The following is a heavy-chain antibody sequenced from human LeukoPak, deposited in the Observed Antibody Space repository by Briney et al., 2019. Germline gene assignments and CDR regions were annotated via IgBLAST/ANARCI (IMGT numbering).Heavy chain of an antibody. CDR3: AREIGQLGGAFDI. V-gene: IGHV3-53*01. D-gene: IGHD7-27*01. J-gene: IGHJ3*02. Sequence: GGSLRLSCAASGFTVSTVYMTWVRQAPGKGLEWVSAIYGGPTAFYADSVKDRFTISRDNPKNTLNLQMNSLRAEDTAVYYCAREIGQLGGAFDIWGQGTMVTVSS. CDR1: GFTVSTVY. CDR2: IYGGPTA.